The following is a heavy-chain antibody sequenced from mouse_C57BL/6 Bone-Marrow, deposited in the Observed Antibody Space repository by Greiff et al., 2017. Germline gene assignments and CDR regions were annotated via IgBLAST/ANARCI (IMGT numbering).Heavy chain of an antibody. CDR1: GYTFTDYY. J-gene: IGHJ2*01. V-gene: IGHV1-19*01. Sequence: EVQLQESGPVLVKPGASVKMSCKASGYTFTDYYMNWVKQSHGKSLEWIGVIHPYNGGPSYNQKFKGKATLTVDKSSSPAYMELNSLTSEDSVVYYCARRRSGLCDYWGQGNPLPVST. D-gene: IGHD3-2*02. CDR3: ARRRSGLCDY. CDR2: IHPYNGGP.